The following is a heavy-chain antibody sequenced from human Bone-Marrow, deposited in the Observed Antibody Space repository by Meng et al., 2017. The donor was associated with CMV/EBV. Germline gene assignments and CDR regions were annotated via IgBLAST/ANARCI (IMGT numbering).Heavy chain of an antibody. CDR3: AKDILTGVLGN. CDR1: GFTFDDYA. D-gene: IGHD3-10*01. CDR2: ISWDGGST. Sequence: GESLKISCAASGFTFDDYAMHWVRQAPGKGLEWVSLISWDGGSTYYADSVKGRFTISRDNSKNSLYLQMNSLRAEDTAVYYCAKDILTGVLGNWGQGTLVTVSS. J-gene: IGHJ4*02. V-gene: IGHV3-43D*03.